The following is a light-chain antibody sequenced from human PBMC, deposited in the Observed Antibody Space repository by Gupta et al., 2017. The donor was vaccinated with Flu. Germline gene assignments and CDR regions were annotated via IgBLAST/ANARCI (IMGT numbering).Light chain of an antibody. CDR1: QGRRHSNGYNS. Sequence: VTPAEPAPISCRASQGRRHSNGYNSLDWYRQKPGRSVQLPIYLDSERSSGVRDRFSGSGSGTDFTLKISRVKAEDVGVYYCRQALQAPRTFGQGTKVEIK. CDR2: LDS. J-gene: IGKJ1*01. V-gene: IGKV2-28*01. CDR3: RQALQAPRT.